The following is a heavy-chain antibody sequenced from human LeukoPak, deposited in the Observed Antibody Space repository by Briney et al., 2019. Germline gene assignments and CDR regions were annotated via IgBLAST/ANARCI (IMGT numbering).Heavy chain of an antibody. J-gene: IGHJ4*02. CDR2: MNPNSGNT. CDR1: GYTFTSYD. D-gene: IGHD5-12*01. Sequence: ASVKVSCKASGYTFTSYDINWVRQATGQGLEWMGWMNPNSGNTGYAQKFQGRVTMTRNTSISTAYMELSSLRSEDTAVYYCARGQLGDIVATIFRTLYYFDYWGQGTLVTVSS. CDR3: ARGQLGDIVATIFRTLYYFDY. V-gene: IGHV1-8*01.